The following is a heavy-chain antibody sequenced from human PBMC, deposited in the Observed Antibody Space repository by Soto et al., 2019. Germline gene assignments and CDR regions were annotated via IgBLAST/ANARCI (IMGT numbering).Heavy chain of an antibody. J-gene: IGHJ2*01. CDR3: ARLKPMVVVSWYFDL. D-gene: IGHD2-8*01. CDR1: GDSISTFY. V-gene: IGHV4-4*07. Sequence: SETLSLTCTVSGDSISTFYLSWVRQTAGKGLEWIGRIYTSGSTNYNPSLKNRVTMSVGTSKKQFSLKLSSVTAADTAVYYCARLKPMVVVSWYFDLWGRGTLVTVSS. CDR2: IYTSGST.